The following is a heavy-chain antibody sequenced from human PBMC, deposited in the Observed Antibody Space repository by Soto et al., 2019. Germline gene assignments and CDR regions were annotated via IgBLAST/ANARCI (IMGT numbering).Heavy chain of an antibody. J-gene: IGHJ5*02. CDR3: ARRRNRSSREDNWFDP. D-gene: IGHD6-13*01. V-gene: IGHV3-7*01. CDR2: IKQDGSEK. CDR1: GFTFSSYW. Sequence: PGGSLRLSCAASGFTFSSYWMSWVRQAPGKGLEWVANIKQDGSEKYYVDSVKGRFTISRDNAKNSLYLQMNSLRAEDTAVYYCARRRNRSSREDNWFDPWGQGTLVTVSS.